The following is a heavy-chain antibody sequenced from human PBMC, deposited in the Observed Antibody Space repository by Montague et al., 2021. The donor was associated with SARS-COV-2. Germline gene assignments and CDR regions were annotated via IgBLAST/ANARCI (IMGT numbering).Heavy chain of an antibody. CDR1: GFTFSSFS. CDR2: IGSSSSYI. D-gene: IGHD2-15*01. CDR3: AREAAPRYCAGGICYQPEDF. V-gene: IGHV3-21*01. J-gene: IGHJ4*02. Sequence: SLRLSCAASGFTFSSFSMNWVRQAPGKGLEWVAIIGSSSSYINYADSAKGRFTISRDNAKNSLYLQMNSLRGEDTAIYYCAREAAPRYCAGGICYQPEDFWGQGTLVTVSS.